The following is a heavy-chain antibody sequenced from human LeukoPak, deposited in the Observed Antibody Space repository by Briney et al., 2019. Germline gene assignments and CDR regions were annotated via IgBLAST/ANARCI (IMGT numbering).Heavy chain of an antibody. D-gene: IGHD1-26*01. CDR2: IRSKANSYAT. V-gene: IGHV3-73*01. CDR3: TSSDEWELLGVDY. J-gene: IGHJ4*02. CDR1: GFTFSGSA. Sequence: GGSLRLSCAASGFTFSGSARQWVRRASGKVLGWVGRIRSKANSYATAYAASVKGRVTISRDHSKNTAYLQMNSLKTEDPAVYYCTSSDEWELLGVDYWGQGPLVTVPS.